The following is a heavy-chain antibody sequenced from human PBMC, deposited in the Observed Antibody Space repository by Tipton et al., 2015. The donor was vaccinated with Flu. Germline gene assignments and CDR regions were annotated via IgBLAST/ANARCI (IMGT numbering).Heavy chain of an antibody. CDR1: GGSISSGSYY. D-gene: IGHD4-17*01. Sequence: LRLSCTVSGGSISSGSYYWSWIRQPAGKGLEWIGRIYTSGSTNYNPSLKSRVTISVDTSKNQFSLKLSSVTAADTAVYYCARAPESRTHDYGDAPDHWGQGTLVTVSS. V-gene: IGHV4-61*02. CDR2: IYTSGST. CDR3: ARAPESRTHDYGDAPDH. J-gene: IGHJ4*02.